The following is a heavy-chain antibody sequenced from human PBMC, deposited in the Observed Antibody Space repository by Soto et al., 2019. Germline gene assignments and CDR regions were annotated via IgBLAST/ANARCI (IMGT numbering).Heavy chain of an antibody. CDR1: GGSISSYY. CDR2: IYYSGST. Sequence: SETLSLTCTVSGGSISSYYWSWIRQPPGKGLEWIGYIYYSGSTNYNPSQKSRVTISVDTSKSQFSLKLSSVTAADTAVYYCARGVPLDPLLGGVIVIPYYFDYWGQGTLVTVSS. D-gene: IGHD3-16*02. CDR3: ARGVPLDPLLGGVIVIPYYFDY. V-gene: IGHV4-59*01. J-gene: IGHJ4*02.